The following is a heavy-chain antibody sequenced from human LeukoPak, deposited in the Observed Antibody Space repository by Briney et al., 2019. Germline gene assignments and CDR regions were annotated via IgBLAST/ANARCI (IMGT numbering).Heavy chain of an antibody. V-gene: IGHV7-4-1*02. CDR1: GYTFTSYA. Sequence: ASVKVSCKASGYTFTSYAMNWVRQAPGQGLEWMGWINTNTGNPTYAQGFTGRFVFSLDTSVSTAYLQISSLKAEDTAVYYCVRPYCGGDCYPDAFDIWCQGTMVTVSS. CDR3: VRPYCGGDCYPDAFDI. J-gene: IGHJ3*02. D-gene: IGHD2-21*02. CDR2: INTNTGNP.